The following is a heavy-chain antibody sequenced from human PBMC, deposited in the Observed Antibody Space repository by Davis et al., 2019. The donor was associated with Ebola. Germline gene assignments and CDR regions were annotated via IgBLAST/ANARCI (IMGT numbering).Heavy chain of an antibody. V-gene: IGHV1-24*01. CDR3: ATDRGGELLT. D-gene: IGHD1-26*01. J-gene: IGHJ5*02. Sequence: AASVKVSCKVSGYTLTELSMHWVRQAPGKGLEWMGGFDPEDGETIYAQKFQGRVTMTEHTSTDTAYMELSSLRSEDTAVYYCATDRGGELLTWGQGTLVTVSS. CDR2: FDPEDGET. CDR1: GYTLTELS.